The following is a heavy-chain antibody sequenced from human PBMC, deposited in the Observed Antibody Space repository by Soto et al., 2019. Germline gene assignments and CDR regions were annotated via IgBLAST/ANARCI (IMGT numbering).Heavy chain of an antibody. D-gene: IGHD6-13*01. J-gene: IGHJ4*02. CDR2: IYHSGST. V-gene: IGHV4-4*02. CDR3: ARGPGIAAAGTGFDY. CDR1: GGSISSSNW. Sequence: PSETLSLTCSVSGGSISSSNWWSGVRQPPGKGLEWIGEIYHSGSTNYNPSLKSRVTISVDKSKNQFSLKLSSVTAADTAVYYCARGPGIAAAGTGFDYWGQGTLVTVS.